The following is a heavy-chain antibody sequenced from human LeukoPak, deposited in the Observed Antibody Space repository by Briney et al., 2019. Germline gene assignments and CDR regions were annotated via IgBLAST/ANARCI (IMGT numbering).Heavy chain of an antibody. Sequence: ASVKVSCKTSGFTFTKHGISWVRQAPGQGLEWMGWISAYNGDTCYAQKFQGRLTMTTDTSTSTAYMDLWSLRSDDTAVYYCARDRYSEHSQRYYFDYWGQGTLVTVSS. D-gene: IGHD6-13*01. CDR2: ISAYNGDT. CDR1: GFTFTKHG. CDR3: ARDRYSEHSQRYYFDY. J-gene: IGHJ4*02. V-gene: IGHV1-18*01.